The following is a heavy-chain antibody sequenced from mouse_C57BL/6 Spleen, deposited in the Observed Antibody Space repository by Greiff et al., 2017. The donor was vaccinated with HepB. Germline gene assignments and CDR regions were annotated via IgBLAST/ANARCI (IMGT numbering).Heavy chain of an antibody. CDR1: GYTFTSYW. V-gene: IGHV1-55*01. CDR2: IYPGSGST. CDR3: ARRYYGRGAMDY. Sequence: VQLQQPGAELVKPGASVKMSCKASGYTFTSYWITWVKQRPGQGLEWIGDIYPGSGSTNYNEKFKSKATLTVDTSSSTAYMQLSSLTSEDSAVYYCARRYYGRGAMDYWGQGTSVTVSS. D-gene: IGHD1-1*01. J-gene: IGHJ4*01.